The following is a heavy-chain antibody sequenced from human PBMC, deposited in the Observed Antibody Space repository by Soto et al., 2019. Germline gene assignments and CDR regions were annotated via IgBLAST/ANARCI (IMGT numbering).Heavy chain of an antibody. Sequence: SETLSLTCTVSGGSISSYYWTWIRQSPGKGLEWIGFIYYSGSTHYNPSLKSRVTISVDTSQNQFSLRLTSVTAADTAMYYCARLHCNGGTCHSYQYYYAMDVCGQGTTVT. J-gene: IGHJ6*02. CDR3: ARLHCNGGTCHSYQYYYAMDV. CDR1: GGSISSYY. D-gene: IGHD2-15*01. V-gene: IGHV4-59*08. CDR2: IYYSGST.